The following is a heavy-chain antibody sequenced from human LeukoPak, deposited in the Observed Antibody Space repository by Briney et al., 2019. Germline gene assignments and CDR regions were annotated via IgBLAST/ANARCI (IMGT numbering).Heavy chain of an antibody. Sequence: SETLSLTCTVSGGSISGYYWSWIRLPPGKGLEWIGYVHYSGSTNYNPSLKSRVTMSVDTSKNQFSLKLSSVTAADTAVYYCASGRWLQLPNYWGQGTLVTVSS. CDR3: ASGRWLQLPNY. CDR2: VHYSGST. CDR1: GGSISGYY. D-gene: IGHD5-24*01. J-gene: IGHJ4*02. V-gene: IGHV4-59*01.